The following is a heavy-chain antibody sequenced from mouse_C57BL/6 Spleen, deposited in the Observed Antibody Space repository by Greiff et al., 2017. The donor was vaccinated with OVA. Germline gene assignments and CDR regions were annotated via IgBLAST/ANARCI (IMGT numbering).Heavy chain of an antibody. CDR2: IWRGGST. D-gene: IGHD1-1*01. Sequence: VQLQESGPGLVQPSQSLSITCTVSGFSLTSYGVHWVRQSPGKGLEWLGVIWRGGSTDYNAAFMSRLSITKDNSKSQVFFKMNSLQADDTAIYYCAKNADYGSSSDVWGTGTTVTVSS. J-gene: IGHJ1*03. CDR3: AKNADYGSSSDV. V-gene: IGHV2-5*01. CDR1: GFSLTSYG.